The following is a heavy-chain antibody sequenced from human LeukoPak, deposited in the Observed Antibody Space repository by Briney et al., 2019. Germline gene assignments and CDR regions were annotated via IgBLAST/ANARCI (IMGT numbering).Heavy chain of an antibody. CDR1: GYSFTSYW. D-gene: IGHD3-10*01. CDR2: IYPGDSDT. J-gene: IGHJ3*02. Sequence: GESLKISCKGSGYSFTSYWIGWVRQMPGKGLEWMGIIYPGDSDTRYSPSLQGQVIISADKSITTAYLQWSSLKASDTAMYYCALASTYYYGSGSSPTDAFDIWGQGTMVTVSS. CDR3: ALASTYYYGSGSSPTDAFDI. V-gene: IGHV5-51*01.